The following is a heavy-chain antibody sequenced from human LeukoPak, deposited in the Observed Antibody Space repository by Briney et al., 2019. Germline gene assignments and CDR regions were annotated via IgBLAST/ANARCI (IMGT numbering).Heavy chain of an antibody. CDR2: IYISGST. D-gene: IGHD6-13*01. CDR1: GGSINSYY. V-gene: IGHV4-59*01. Sequence: SGTLSLTCTVSGGSINSYYWSWIRQPPGKGLEWIGYIYISGSTNYSPSLKGRVTISVDTSKNQFPLKLSSVTAADTAVYYCARGLAAAGTSYFDYWGQGTLVTVSS. CDR3: ARGLAAAGTSYFDY. J-gene: IGHJ4*02.